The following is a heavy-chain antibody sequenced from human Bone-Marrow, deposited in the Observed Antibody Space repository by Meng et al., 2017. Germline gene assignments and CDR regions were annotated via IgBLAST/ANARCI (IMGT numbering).Heavy chain of an antibody. D-gene: IGHD3-9*01. J-gene: IGHJ6*02. CDR2: IYYSGST. V-gene: IGHV4-59*12. CDR1: GGSISSYY. CDR3: AKDRGETYYDILTGYPGPYYYYYGMDV. Sequence: SETLSLTCTVSGGSISSYYWSWIRQPPGKGLEWIGYIYYSGSTNYNPSLKSRVTISVDTSKNQFSLKLSSVTAADTAVYYCAKDRGETYYDILTGYPGPYYYYYGMDVWGQGTTVTVSS.